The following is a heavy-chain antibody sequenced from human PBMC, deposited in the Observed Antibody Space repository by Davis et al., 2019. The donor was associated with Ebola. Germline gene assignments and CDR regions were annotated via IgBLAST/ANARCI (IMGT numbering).Heavy chain of an antibody. CDR2: IRSDETT. Sequence: PGGSLRLSCAASGFSVNRNYMGWIRQAPGKGLEWVSTIRSDETTFYAHSVKGRFSISIDTTTNTLYLQMNSLRADDTALYYCARDHYGSAFDVWGQGTMVTVSS. V-gene: IGHV3-66*01. CDR1: GFSVNRNY. J-gene: IGHJ3*01. D-gene: IGHD3-10*01. CDR3: ARDHYGSAFDV.